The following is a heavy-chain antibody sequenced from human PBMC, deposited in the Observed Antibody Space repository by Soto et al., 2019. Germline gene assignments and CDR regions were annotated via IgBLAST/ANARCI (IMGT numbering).Heavy chain of an antibody. CDR2: ISTYSGDT. J-gene: IGHJ5*02. D-gene: IGHD5-12*01. Sequence: QVHLVQSGVEVKTPGASVKVSCQASGYTFFTYDISWVRQTPGQGLEWMGWISTYSGDTKYAQKLQGRVTMTTDTSTTTANLELRSLRSDDKAVYYCARHHGPTTSENWFDPWGQGTLVTVSS. CDR1: GYTFFTYD. V-gene: IGHV1-18*01. CDR3: ARHHGPTTSENWFDP.